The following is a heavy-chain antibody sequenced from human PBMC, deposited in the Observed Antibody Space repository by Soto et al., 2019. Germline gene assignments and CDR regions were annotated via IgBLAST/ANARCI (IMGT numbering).Heavy chain of an antibody. CDR1: GFTFSSYA. J-gene: IGHJ4*02. Sequence: EVQLLESGGGLVQPGRSLRLSCAASGFTFSSYAMNWVRQTPGKGLEWVSAMSGTGGSTYYADSVKGRFTISRYNSKNTLYLQMHSLRVEDTAVFHCAKAGFSSGWSPSYFDYWGQGTLVTVSS. V-gene: IGHV3-23*01. CDR3: AKAGFSSGWSPSYFDY. D-gene: IGHD6-19*01. CDR2: MSGTGGST.